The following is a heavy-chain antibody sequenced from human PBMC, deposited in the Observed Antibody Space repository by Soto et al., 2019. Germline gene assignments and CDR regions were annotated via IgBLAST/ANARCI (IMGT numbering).Heavy chain of an antibody. J-gene: IGHJ4*02. D-gene: IGHD2-15*01. Sequence: PSETLSLTCTVSGGSIYRSGYYWGWIRRPPGRGLEWIGNIDYNGVTYSNPSLKSRVTISRDTSKNQFSLKLTSVTAADTALYYCGKVLVGATGHTDSDSWGPGXLVTVSS. CDR2: IDYNGVT. CDR1: GGSIYRSGYY. V-gene: IGHV4-39*01. CDR3: GKVLVGATGHTDSDS.